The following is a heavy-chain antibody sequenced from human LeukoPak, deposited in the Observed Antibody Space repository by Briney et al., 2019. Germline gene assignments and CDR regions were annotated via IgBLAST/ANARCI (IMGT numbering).Heavy chain of an antibody. Sequence: SETLSLTCTVSGGSISSYYWSWIRQPAGKGLEWIGRIYTSGSTNYNPSLKSRVTMSVDTSKNQFSLKLSSVTAANTAVYYCARDIVLMDTNWFDPWGQGTLVTVSS. J-gene: IGHJ5*02. V-gene: IGHV4-4*07. CDR2: IYTSGST. CDR3: ARDIVLMDTNWFDP. D-gene: IGHD2-8*01. CDR1: GGSISSYY.